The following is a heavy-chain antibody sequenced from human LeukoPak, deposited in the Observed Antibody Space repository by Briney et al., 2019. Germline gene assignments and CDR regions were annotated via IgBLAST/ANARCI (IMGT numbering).Heavy chain of an antibody. J-gene: IGHJ4*02. D-gene: IGHD3-10*01. CDR3: ARDNYGSDY. Sequence: GGSLRLSCAASGFTSNPSELNWARQAPGKGLEWVAVISYDGSNKYYADSVKGRFTISRDNSKNTLYLQVNSLRAEDTAVYYCARDNYGSDYWGQGTLVTVSS. CDR2: ISYDGSNK. CDR1: GFTSNPSE. V-gene: IGHV3-30-3*01.